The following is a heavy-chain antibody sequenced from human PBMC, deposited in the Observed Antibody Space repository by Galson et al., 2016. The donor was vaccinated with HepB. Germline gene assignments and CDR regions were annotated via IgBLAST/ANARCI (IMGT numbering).Heavy chain of an antibody. CDR1: GFTFGRYA. D-gene: IGHD6-19*01. CDR3: ARRLDTQRRIAGWGWGMDV. CDR2: ISGDGGST. Sequence: SLRLSCAASGFTFGRYAMSWVRQAPGKGLEWVSAISGDGGSTYYAGSVQGRFTSSRDNGKNSLYLQMSSLRVEDAGVYYCARRLDTQRRIAGWGWGMDVWGQGTTVTVS. J-gene: IGHJ6*02. V-gene: IGHV3-23*01.